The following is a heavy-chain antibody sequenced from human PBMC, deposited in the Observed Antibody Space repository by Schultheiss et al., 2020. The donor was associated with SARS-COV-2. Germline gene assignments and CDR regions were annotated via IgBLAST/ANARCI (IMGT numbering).Heavy chain of an antibody. D-gene: IGHD3-9*01. V-gene: IGHV3-21*01. CDR3: AIYDILTGYYDY. CDR1: GFTFSSYS. Sequence: GGSLRLSCAASGFTFSSYSMNWVRQAPGKGLEWVSSISSSSSYIYYADSVKGRFTISRDNAKNSLYLQMNSLRAEDTAVYYCAIYDILTGYYDYWGQGTLVTVSS. CDR2: ISSSSSYI. J-gene: IGHJ4*02.